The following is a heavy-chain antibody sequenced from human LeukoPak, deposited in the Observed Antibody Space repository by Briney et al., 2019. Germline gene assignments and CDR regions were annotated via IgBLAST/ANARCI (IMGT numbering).Heavy chain of an antibody. Sequence: PGGSLRLSCAASGLTLSTYHMNWVRQAPGQGLECVSYITSSGGTIYYADSVKGRFTMSRDNAKNSLYLQLNRLRAEDTAVYYCATMGPGTSHFSYWGQGALVTVSS. J-gene: IGHJ4*02. CDR1: GLTLSTYH. CDR3: ATMGPGTSHFSY. V-gene: IGHV3-48*03. D-gene: IGHD6-13*01. CDR2: ITSSGGTI.